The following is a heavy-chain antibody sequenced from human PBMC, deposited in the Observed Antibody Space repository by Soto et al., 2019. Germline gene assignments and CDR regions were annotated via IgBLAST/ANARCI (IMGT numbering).Heavy chain of an antibody. V-gene: IGHV3-23*01. D-gene: IGHD5-12*01. J-gene: IGHJ3*02. CDR3: AKELGAYSGYALVDFDI. Sequence: GGSLRLSCAASGFTFSSYAMSWVRQAPGKGLEWVSAISGSGGSTYYADSVKGRFTISRDNSKNTLYLQMNSLRAEDTAVYYCAKELGAYSGYALVDFDIWGQGTMVTVAS. CDR2: ISGSGGST. CDR1: GFTFSSYA.